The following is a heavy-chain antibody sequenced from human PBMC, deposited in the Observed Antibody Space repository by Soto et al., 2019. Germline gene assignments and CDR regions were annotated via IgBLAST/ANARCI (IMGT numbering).Heavy chain of an antibody. V-gene: IGHV3-23*01. CDR3: AKDYGSSWPLSSDY. CDR1: GFTFSSYA. J-gene: IGHJ4*02. CDR2: ISGSGGST. D-gene: IGHD6-13*01. Sequence: HPGGSLRLSCAASGFTFSSYAMSWVRQAPGKGLEWVSAISGSGGSTYYADSVKGRFTISRDNSKNTLYLQMNSLRAEDTAVYYCAKDYGSSWPLSSDYWGQGTLVTVSS.